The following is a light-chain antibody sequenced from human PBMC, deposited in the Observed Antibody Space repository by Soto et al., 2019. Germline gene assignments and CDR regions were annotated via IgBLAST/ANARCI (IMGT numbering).Light chain of an antibody. J-gene: IGKJ1*01. CDR1: QSISSW. Sequence: DLQMTQSPSTLSSSLGYRVTITFRASQSISSWLAWYQQKPGKAPKLLIYDASSLESGVPSRFSGRGSGTEFTLTISSLQPDDFATYYCQQYNSYTWTFGQGTKVDIK. CDR3: QQYNSYTWT. CDR2: DAS. V-gene: IGKV1-5*01.